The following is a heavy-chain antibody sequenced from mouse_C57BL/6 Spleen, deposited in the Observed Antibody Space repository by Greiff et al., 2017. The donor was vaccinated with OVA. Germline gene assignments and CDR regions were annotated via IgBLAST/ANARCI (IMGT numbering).Heavy chain of an antibody. D-gene: IGHD4-1*01. CDR1: GFTFSDYY. CDR2: INYDGSST. CDR3: ARVVTGTAFAY. J-gene: IGHJ3*01. V-gene: IGHV5-16*01. Sequence: EVQLEESEGGLVQPGSSMKLSCTASGFTFSDYYMAWVRQVPEKGLEWVANINYDGSSTYYLDSLKSRFIISRDNAKNILYLQMSSLKSEDTATDYCARVVTGTAFAYWGQGTLVTVSA.